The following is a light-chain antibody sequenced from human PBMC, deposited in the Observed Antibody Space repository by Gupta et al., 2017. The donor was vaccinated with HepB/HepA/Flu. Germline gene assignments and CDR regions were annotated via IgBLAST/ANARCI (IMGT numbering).Light chain of an antibody. V-gene: IGKV4-1*01. J-gene: IGKJ1*01. CDR1: KSIVNNC. Sequence: DIVMTQSPDSLAVSLGERATINCKSSKSIVNNCLAWYQQKPGQPPKLIIYWAATRESGVPERLSGRGXGTDFTLTXSNRKAEDVAVSYGQQWYSVPRTFGXGTKVEIK. CDR3: QQWYSVPRT. CDR2: WAA.